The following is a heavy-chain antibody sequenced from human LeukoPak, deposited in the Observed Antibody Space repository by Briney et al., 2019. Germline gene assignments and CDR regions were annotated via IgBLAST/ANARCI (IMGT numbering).Heavy chain of an antibody. Sequence: SQTLSLTCTVSGDSITSGGSYWTWLRQHPGRGLEWIGYIYYTGSTFYNPSLKSRLTLSVDTSKNQFSLKLTSMTAADTAVYFCARAVSDFRTWGQGTLVNVSS. D-gene: IGHD1-7*01. CDR1: GDSITSGGSY. CDR2: IYYTGST. J-gene: IGHJ4*02. V-gene: IGHV4-31*03. CDR3: ARAVSDFRT.